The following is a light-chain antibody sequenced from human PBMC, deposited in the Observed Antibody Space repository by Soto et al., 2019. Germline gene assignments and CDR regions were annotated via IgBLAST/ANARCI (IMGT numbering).Light chain of an antibody. CDR1: SSNIGNND. J-gene: IGLJ2*01. V-gene: IGLV1-51*01. Sequence: QLVLTQPPSVSAAPGQRVTISCSGSSSNIGNNDVSWYQKLPGTAPKLLTYDNDKRPSEIPVRCSGSKSGTSATLGITGPQTGDEADYYCGTWDTSLSAMVFGGGTKVTVL. CDR3: GTWDTSLSAMV. CDR2: DND.